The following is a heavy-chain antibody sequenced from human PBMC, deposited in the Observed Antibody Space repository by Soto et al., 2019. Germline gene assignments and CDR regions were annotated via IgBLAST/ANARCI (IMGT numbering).Heavy chain of an antibody. J-gene: IGHJ6*04. D-gene: IGHD3-10*01. CDR3: ARAPYGSGSYSRAYYGMDV. V-gene: IGHV4-34*01. CDR2: INHSGST. CDR1: GGSFSGYY. Sequence: SETLSLTCAVYGGSFSGYYWSCIRQPSGKGLEWIGEINHSGSTNYNPSLKSRVTISVDTSKNQFSLKLSSVTAADTAVYYCARAPYGSGSYSRAYYGMDVWGEGTTVTVSS.